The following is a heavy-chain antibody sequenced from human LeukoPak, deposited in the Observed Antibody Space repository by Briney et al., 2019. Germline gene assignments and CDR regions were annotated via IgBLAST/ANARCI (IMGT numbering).Heavy chain of an antibody. CDR3: ARDHIQWLNTFDY. CDR1: GFTFSSYW. V-gene: IGHV3-7*01. Sequence: GGSLRLSCAASGFTFSSYWMSWVRQAPGKGLEWVANIKQDGSEKYYVDSVKGRFTISRDNAKNSLYLHMNSLRAEDTAVYYCARDHIQWLNTFDYWGQGTLVTVSS. CDR2: IKQDGSEK. D-gene: IGHD6-19*01. J-gene: IGHJ4*02.